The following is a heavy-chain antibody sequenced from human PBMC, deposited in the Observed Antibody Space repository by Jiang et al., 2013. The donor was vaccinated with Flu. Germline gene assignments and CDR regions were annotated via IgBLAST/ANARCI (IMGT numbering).Heavy chain of an antibody. V-gene: IGHV1-2*04. J-gene: IGHJ4*02. CDR2: INPESGST. Sequence: WVRQAPGQGLEWMGWINPESGSTNYAQKLQGWVTMTRDRSINTAYMELTRLTSDDTAVYYCARITRGGSGFDYWGQGTLVTVSS. CDR3: ARITRGGSGFDY. D-gene: IGHD3-10*01.